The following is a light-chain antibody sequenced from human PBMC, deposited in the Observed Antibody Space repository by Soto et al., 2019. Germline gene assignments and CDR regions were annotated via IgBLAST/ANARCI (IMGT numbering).Light chain of an antibody. Sequence: QSALTQPASVSGSPGQSITISCTGTSSDVGGYNYVSWYQQHPGKAPKLMIYEVSYRPSGVSNRFSGSKSGNTASLTISGLQAEDEADYYCTSYTSSSTLVCGGGTQLTVL. V-gene: IGLV2-14*01. CDR3: TSYTSSSTLV. CDR1: SSDVGGYNY. J-gene: IGLJ3*02. CDR2: EVS.